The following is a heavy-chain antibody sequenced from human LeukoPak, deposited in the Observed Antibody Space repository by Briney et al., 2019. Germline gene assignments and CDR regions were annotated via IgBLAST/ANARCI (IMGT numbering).Heavy chain of an antibody. V-gene: IGHV5-51*01. J-gene: IGHJ5*02. Sequence: YPVDSDTKYTPSFQGQVTISADKSIRTAYLQWSSLKASDTAMYYCARLGQQLMIGVWFDPWGQGTLVTVSS. D-gene: IGHD6-13*01. CDR3: ARLGQQLMIGVWFDP. CDR2: YPVDSDT.